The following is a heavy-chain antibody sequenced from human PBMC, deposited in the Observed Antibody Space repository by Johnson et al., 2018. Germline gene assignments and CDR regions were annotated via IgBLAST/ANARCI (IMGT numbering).Heavy chain of an antibody. V-gene: IGHV3-9*01. D-gene: IGHD3-22*01. Sequence: VQLVQSGGGLVQPGRSLRLSCAASGFTFDDYAMHWVRQAPGKGLEWVSGISWNSGSIGYADSVKGRFTISGDNAKNSLYLQMNSLRAEDTAVYYCAKGRYDSSGYYYGETDAFDIWGQGTMVTVSS. CDR3: AKGRYDSSGYYYGETDAFDI. CDR2: ISWNSGSI. J-gene: IGHJ3*02. CDR1: GFTFDDYA.